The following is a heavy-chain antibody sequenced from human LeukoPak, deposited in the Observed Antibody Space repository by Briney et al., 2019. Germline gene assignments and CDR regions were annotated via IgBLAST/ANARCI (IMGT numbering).Heavy chain of an antibody. J-gene: IGHJ4*02. V-gene: IGHV1-18*04. Sequence: ASVKVSCKASGYTFTSYGISWVRQAPGQGLEWMGWISAYNGNTNYAQKLQGRVTMTTDTSTSTAYMELRSLRSDDTAVYYCARDSPFRGVTYFVYWGQGTLVTVSS. CDR3: ARDSPFRGVTYFVY. CDR1: GYTFTSYG. D-gene: IGHD3-10*01. CDR2: ISAYNGNT.